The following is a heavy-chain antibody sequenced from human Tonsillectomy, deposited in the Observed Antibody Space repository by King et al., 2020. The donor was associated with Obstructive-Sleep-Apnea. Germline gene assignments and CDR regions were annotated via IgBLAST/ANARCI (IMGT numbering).Heavy chain of an antibody. CDR1: GFSLSNARMG. Sequence: VTLKESGPVLVKPTETLTLTCTVSGFSLSNARMGVSWIRQPPGKALEWLAHIFSNDEKSYSTSLKSRPTISKDTSKSQVVLTMTNMDPVYTATYYCASDSSGSAQVRDWGQVTLVTVSS. CDR3: ASDSSGSAQVRD. J-gene: IGHJ4*02. D-gene: IGHD3-22*01. CDR2: IFSNDEK. V-gene: IGHV2-26*01.